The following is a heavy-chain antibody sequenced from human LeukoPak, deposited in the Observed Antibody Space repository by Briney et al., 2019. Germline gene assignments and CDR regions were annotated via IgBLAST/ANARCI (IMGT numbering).Heavy chain of an antibody. J-gene: IGHJ4*02. Sequence: SETLSLTCSVSGGSITSGSYFWGWIRQPLGRGLEWIGSMYYSGSTYYSPSLQIPVTISVDTSTNQFSLKLSSVPAADTAVYYCARHLAVASTLWGQGTLVTVSS. CDR1: GGSITSGSYF. CDR3: ARHLAVASTL. V-gene: IGHV4-39*01. D-gene: IGHD6-19*01. CDR2: MYYSGST.